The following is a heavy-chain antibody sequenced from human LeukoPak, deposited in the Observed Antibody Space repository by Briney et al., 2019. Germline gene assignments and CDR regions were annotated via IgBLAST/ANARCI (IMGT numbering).Heavy chain of an antibody. J-gene: IGHJ4*02. Sequence: GGSLRLSCVASEFTFSSYGMHWVRQTPGKGLEWVAFMPYDGSNAYYVDSVRGRFTISRDNSKNALYLQMNSLRAEDTAVYHCAKEMGQWMATDYWGQGTLVTVSS. CDR2: MPYDGSNA. CDR3: AKEMGQWMATDY. CDR1: EFTFSSYG. D-gene: IGHD6-19*01. V-gene: IGHV3-30*02.